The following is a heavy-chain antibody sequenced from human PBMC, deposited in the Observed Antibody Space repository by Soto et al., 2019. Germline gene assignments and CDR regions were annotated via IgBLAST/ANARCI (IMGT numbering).Heavy chain of an antibody. J-gene: IGHJ6*02. D-gene: IGHD6-19*01. Sequence: QVQLVQSGAEVKKPGSSVRVSCKASGGTPSNSAFSWVRQAPGQGLEWMGGIIPVFGIVKYAQNLEGRVTITADESTNTAYMELSSVRYEDRAVYYCASGSIVVVGSRAYYVMDVWCQGTTVTVSS. CDR3: ASGSIVVVGSRAYYVMDV. CDR2: IIPVFGIV. CDR1: GGTPSNSA. V-gene: IGHV1-69*01.